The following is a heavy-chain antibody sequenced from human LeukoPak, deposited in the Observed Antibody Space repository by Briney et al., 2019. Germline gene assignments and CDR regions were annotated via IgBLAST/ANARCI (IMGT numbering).Heavy chain of an antibody. D-gene: IGHD7-27*01. Sequence: GGSLRLSCAASGFTFSSYSMNWVRQAPGKGLEWVSAISGSGGSTYYADSVKGRFTISRDNSKNTLYLQMNSLRAKDTAVYYCAKDPGVPADYWGQGTLVTVSS. V-gene: IGHV3-23*01. CDR2: ISGSGGST. J-gene: IGHJ4*02. CDR3: AKDPGVPADY. CDR1: GFTFSSYS.